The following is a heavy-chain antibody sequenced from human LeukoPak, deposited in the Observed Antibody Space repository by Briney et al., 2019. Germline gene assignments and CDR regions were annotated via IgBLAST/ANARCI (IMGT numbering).Heavy chain of an antibody. CDR1: GGSFSGYY. CDR3: ARALYIVVVVAPTTYWFDP. Sequence: SESLSLTCAVYGGSFSGYYWSWIRQPPGKGLEWIGEINHSGSTNYNPSPKSRVTISVDTSKNQFSLKLSSVTAADTAVYYCARALYIVVVVAPTTYWFDPWGQGTLVTVSS. D-gene: IGHD2-15*01. V-gene: IGHV4-34*01. J-gene: IGHJ5*02. CDR2: INHSGST.